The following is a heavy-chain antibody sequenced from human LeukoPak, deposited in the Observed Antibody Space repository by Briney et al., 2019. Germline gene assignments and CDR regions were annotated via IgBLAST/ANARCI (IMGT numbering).Heavy chain of an antibody. D-gene: IGHD3-16*02. CDR3: ARGSMITFGGANVPFGY. CDR1: GGSISSYY. Sequence: KPSETLSLTCTVSGGSISSYYWSWIRQPPGKGLEWIGDIYYSGSTNYNPSLKSRVTISVDTSKNQFSLKLSSVTAADTAAYYCARGSMITFGGANVPFGYWGQGTLVTVSS. CDR2: IYYSGST. V-gene: IGHV4-59*01. J-gene: IGHJ4*02.